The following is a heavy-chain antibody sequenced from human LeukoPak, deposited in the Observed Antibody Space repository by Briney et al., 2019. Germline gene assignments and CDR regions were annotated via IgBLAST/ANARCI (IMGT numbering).Heavy chain of an antibody. CDR2: IIPILGIA. CDR1: GGTFSSYA. D-gene: IGHD3-10*01. V-gene: IGHV1-69*04. CDR3: ARDSVVRGVIGGFDY. Sequence: ASVKVSCKASGGTFSSYAISWVRQAPGQGLEWMGRIIPILGIANYAQKFQGRVTITADKSTSTAYMELSSLRSEDTAVYYCARDSVVRGVIGGFDYWGQGTLVTVSS. J-gene: IGHJ4*02.